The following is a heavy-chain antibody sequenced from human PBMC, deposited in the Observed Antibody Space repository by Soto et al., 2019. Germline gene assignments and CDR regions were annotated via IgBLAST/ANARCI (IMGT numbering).Heavy chain of an antibody. V-gene: IGHV3-66*01. J-gene: IGHJ4*02. CDR1: GFTVSSNY. CDR2: IYSGGST. Sequence: GGSLRLSCAASGFTVSSNYMSWVRQAPGKGLEWVSVIYSGGSTYYADSVKGRFTISRDNSKNTLYLQMNSLRAEDTAVYYCARETRYYDYIWGTIEGNYFDYWGQGTLVTVSS. D-gene: IGHD3-16*01. CDR3: ARETRYYDYIWGTIEGNYFDY.